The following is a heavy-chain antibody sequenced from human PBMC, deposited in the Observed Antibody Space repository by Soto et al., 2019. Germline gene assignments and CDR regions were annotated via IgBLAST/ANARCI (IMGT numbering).Heavy chain of an antibody. CDR2: IKNKADGGTV. CDR1: GFTFPYVW. V-gene: IGHV3-15*07. CDR3: TRVLEGSGSTASY. J-gene: IGHJ4*02. D-gene: IGHD3-10*01. Sequence: GGSLRLSCAASGFTFPYVWMNWVRQAPGTGLEWVGRIKNKADGGTVDYAAPVKGRFTISRDDSKNMLYLQMNSLKSEDTAVYYCTRVLEGSGSTASYWGQGTLVTVSS.